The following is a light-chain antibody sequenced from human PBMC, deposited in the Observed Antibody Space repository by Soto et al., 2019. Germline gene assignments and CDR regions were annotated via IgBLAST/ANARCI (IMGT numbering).Light chain of an antibody. Sequence: DIVMTQSPATLSVSPGERATLSCRASQSVSSNLAWYQQKPSQAPRLLIYGVSTRATGIPARFSGSGSGTEFTLTISSLQSEDFAVYYCQQYKNWRTFGQGTKLEIK. CDR2: GVS. CDR1: QSVSSN. V-gene: IGKV3-15*01. J-gene: IGKJ2*01. CDR3: QQYKNWRT.